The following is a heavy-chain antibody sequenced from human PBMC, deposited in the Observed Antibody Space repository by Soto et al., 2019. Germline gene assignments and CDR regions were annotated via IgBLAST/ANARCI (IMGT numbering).Heavy chain of an antibody. J-gene: IGHJ4*02. CDR2: IYYSGST. CDR3: ARRSRDCSSTSCYQTDFDY. V-gene: IGHV4-59*04. Sequence: QVQLQESGPGLVKPSETLSLTCTVSGGSISSYYWSWIRQPPGKGLEWIGYIYYSGSTYYNPSLKSRVTISVDTSKNQFSLKLSSVTAADTAVYYCARRSRDCSSTSCYQTDFDYWGQGTLVTVSS. CDR1: GGSISSYY. D-gene: IGHD2-2*01.